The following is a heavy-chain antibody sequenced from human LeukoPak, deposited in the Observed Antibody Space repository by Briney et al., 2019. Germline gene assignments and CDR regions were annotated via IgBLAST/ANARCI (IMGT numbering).Heavy chain of an antibody. Sequence: SETLSLTCAVSGGSISSSYWSWIRQPPGKGLEWIGYISYSGGTNYNPSLKSRGTISVDTSKNQFSLMLSSVTAADTAVYHCARRGDYFDLWGRGALVIVSS. CDR3: ARRGDYFDL. CDR2: ISYSGGT. CDR1: GGSISSSY. V-gene: IGHV4-59*08. D-gene: IGHD3-10*01. J-gene: IGHJ2*01.